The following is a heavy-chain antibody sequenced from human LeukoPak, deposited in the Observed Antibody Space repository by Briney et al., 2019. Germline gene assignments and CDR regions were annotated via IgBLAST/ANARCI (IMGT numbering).Heavy chain of an antibody. V-gene: IGHV3-23*01. J-gene: IGHJ4*02. CDR1: GFTFSSSA. CDR3: ASLGRSFDY. Sequence: GGSLRLSCAASGFTFSSSAMSWVRQAPGKGLEWVSSISGSGSGGSTYYADSVKDRFTISRDNAKNTPYLQMNSLRAEDTAVYYCASLGRSFDYWGQGTLVTVSS. CDR2: ISGSGSGGST. D-gene: IGHD1-26*01.